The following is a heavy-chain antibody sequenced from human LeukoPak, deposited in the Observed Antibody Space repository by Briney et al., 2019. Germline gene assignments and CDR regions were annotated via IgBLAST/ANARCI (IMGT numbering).Heavy chain of an antibody. CDR1: GFTFSNYV. J-gene: IGHJ6*02. Sequence: GGSLRLSCAASGFTFSNYVMSWVRQAPGKGLEWVSAISGSGGSTYYADSVKGRFTISRDNSKNTLYLQMNSLRAEDTAVYYCAKDTPMTTGTNDYGMDVWGQGTTVTVSS. CDR3: AKDTPMTTGTNDYGMDV. D-gene: IGHD1-1*01. V-gene: IGHV3-23*01. CDR2: ISGSGGST.